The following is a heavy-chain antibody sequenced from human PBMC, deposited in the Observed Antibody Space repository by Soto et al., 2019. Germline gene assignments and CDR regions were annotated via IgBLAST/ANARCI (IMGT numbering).Heavy chain of an antibody. Sequence: SETLSLTCTVSVGSISSGGYYWSWIRQHPGKGLEWIGYIYYSGSTYYNPSLKSRVTISVDTSKNQFSLKLSSVTAADMAVYYCASEKYGSGPYNWFDPWGQGTLVTVSS. CDR3: ASEKYGSGPYNWFDP. J-gene: IGHJ5*02. D-gene: IGHD3-10*01. CDR2: IYYSGST. CDR1: VGSISSGGYY. V-gene: IGHV4-31*03.